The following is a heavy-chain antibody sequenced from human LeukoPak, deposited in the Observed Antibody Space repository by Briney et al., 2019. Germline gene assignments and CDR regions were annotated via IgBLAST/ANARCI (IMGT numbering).Heavy chain of an antibody. D-gene: IGHD3-22*01. CDR1: GGSISSSSYY. Sequence: PAETLSLTRTVSGGSISSSSYYWGWILQPPGKGLEWIGSISYSGSTYYNPSLKSRVTISGDTSKTQFSLNLSSVTAADTAVYFCATDLPMIVFGYYYMDVWGKGTTVTVSS. CDR3: ATDLPMIVFGYYYMDV. CDR2: ISYSGST. J-gene: IGHJ6*03. V-gene: IGHV4-39*07.